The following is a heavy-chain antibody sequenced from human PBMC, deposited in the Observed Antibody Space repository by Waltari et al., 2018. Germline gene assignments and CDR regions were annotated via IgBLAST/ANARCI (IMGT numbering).Heavy chain of an antibody. J-gene: IGHJ6*02. D-gene: IGHD2-15*01. CDR1: GGSTSSYY. Sequence: QVQLQESGPGLEKPSETLSLTCTVSGGSTSSYYWSWIRQPPGKGLEWIGYIYYSGSTNYNPSLKSRVTISVDTSKNQFSLKLSSVTAADTAVYYCARVPCSGGSCYYYYGMDVWGQGTTVTVSS. V-gene: IGHV4-59*01. CDR3: ARVPCSGGSCYYYYGMDV. CDR2: IYYSGST.